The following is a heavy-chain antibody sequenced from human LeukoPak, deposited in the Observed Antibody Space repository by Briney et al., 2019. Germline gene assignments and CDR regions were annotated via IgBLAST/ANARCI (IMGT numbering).Heavy chain of an antibody. J-gene: IGHJ3*02. CDR2: IYYSGST. CDR3: ARGPRGPGGFDI. Sequence: SETLSLTCTVSGGSISSGGYYWSWIRQHPGKGLEWIGYIYYSGSTYYNPSLKSRVTISVDTSKNQFSLKLSSVTAADTAVYYCARGPRGPGGFDIWGQGTMVTVSS. D-gene: IGHD3-10*01. V-gene: IGHV4-31*03. CDR1: GGSISSGGYY.